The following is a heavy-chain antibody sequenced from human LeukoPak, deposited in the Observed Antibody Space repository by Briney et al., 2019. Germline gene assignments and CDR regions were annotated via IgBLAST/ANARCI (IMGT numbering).Heavy chain of an antibody. CDR3: ARDPAAETTVTTVYYGMDV. D-gene: IGHD4-17*01. CDR1: GYTFSDHY. J-gene: IGHJ6*02. CDR2: INPSGGST. Sequence: GASVKVSCKASGYTFSDHYMHWVRQAPGQGLEWMGIINPSGGSTSYAQKFQGRVTMTRDTSTSTVYMELSSLRSEDTAVYYCARDPAAETTVTTVYYGMDVWGQGTTVTVSS. V-gene: IGHV1-46*01.